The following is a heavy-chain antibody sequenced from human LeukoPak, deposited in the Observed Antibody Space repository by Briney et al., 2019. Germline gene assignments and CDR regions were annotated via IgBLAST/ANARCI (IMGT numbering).Heavy chain of an antibody. CDR2: ISTDGTMA. CDR1: GFTFNNYE. J-gene: IGHJ4*02. D-gene: IGHD3-22*01. V-gene: IGHV3-48*03. Sequence: PGGSLRLSCAASGFTFNNYEMNWVRQAPGKGLEWISYISTDGTMAYYAVSVKGRFTISRDNAKKSLYLHVNILRVEDMALYYCAKDESSGYAPPTFSTWGQGTLVTVSS. CDR3: AKDESSGYAPPTFST.